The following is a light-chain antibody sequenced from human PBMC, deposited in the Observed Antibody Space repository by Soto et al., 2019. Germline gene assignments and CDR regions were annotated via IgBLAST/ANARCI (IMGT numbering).Light chain of an antibody. V-gene: IGKV3-11*01. J-gene: IGKJ5*01. Sequence: ETVLSQSPATLSLSPGERATVSFRASQSISSYLAWYQQKPGQAPRLLIYDASNRATGIPARFSGSGSGTDFTLTISSLEPEDFAVYYCQQRSNWPPITFGQGTRLEIK. CDR1: QSISSY. CDR3: QQRSNWPPIT. CDR2: DAS.